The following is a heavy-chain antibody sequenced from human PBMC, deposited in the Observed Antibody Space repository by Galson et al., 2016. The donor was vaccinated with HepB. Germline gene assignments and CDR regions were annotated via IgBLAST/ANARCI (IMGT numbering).Heavy chain of an antibody. V-gene: IGHV3-23*01. J-gene: IGHJ3*01. CDR2: ISVSGSST. Sequence: SLRLSCAASGFTFSNYAISWVRQAPGKGLEWVSSISVSGSSTIYADSVKGRFTISRDNSTNTVHLQMSSSRAEDTALYYCAKGWRHCTGGSCLNREYYDSSGYFGDALDVWGHGTMVTVSS. CDR3: AKGWRHCTGGSCLNREYYDSSGYFGDALDV. CDR1: GFTFSNYA. D-gene: IGHD3-22*01.